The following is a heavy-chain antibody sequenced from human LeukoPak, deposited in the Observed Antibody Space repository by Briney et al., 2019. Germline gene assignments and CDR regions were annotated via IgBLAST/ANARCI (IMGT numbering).Heavy chain of an antibody. CDR2: IYYSGST. J-gene: IGHJ3*02. Sequence: SETLSLTCTVSGGSISSYYWSWIRQPPGKGLEWIGYIYYSGSTNYNHSLKSRVTISVDTSKNQFSLKLSSVTAADTAVYYCARRIAVADAFDIWGQGTMVTVSS. CDR3: ARRIAVADAFDI. CDR1: GGSISSYY. D-gene: IGHD6-19*01. V-gene: IGHV4-59*08.